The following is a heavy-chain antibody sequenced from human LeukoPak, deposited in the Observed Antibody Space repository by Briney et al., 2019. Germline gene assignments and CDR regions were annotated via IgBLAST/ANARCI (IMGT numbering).Heavy chain of an antibody. CDR1: GGSFSGYY. D-gene: IGHD2-2*02. CDR3: ARLRSGYNYYMDV. V-gene: IGHV4-34*01. Sequence: NPSETLSLTCAVYGGSFSGYYWSWIRQPPGKGLEWIGEINHSGSTNYNPSLKSRVTISVDTSKNQFSLKLSSVTAADTAVYYCARLRSGYNYYMDVWGEGTTVTISS. CDR2: INHSGST. J-gene: IGHJ6*03.